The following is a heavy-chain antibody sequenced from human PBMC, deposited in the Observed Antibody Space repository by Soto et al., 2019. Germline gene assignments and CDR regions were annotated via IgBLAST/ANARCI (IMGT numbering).Heavy chain of an antibody. Sequence: TLSLTCAISGDSVSSSSTAWSWIRQSPSRGLEWLGRTFYRSKWYYDYALSVKGRITINPDTSKNQFSLQLNSVTPEDTAVYYCAKEGGNHYYYYAMDVWGQGTTVTVSS. CDR2: TFYRSKWYY. V-gene: IGHV6-1*01. CDR1: GDSVSSSSTA. D-gene: IGHD1-26*01. J-gene: IGHJ6*02. CDR3: AKEGGNHYYYYAMDV.